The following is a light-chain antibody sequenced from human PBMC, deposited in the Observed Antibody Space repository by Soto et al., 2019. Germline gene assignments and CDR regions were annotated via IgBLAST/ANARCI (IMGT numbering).Light chain of an antibody. J-gene: IGKJ1*01. CDR2: GAS. CDR3: QQYGSSSWT. Sequence: EIVLTQSPGTLSLSPGERATLSCRAIQSVSSSYLAWYQQNPGQAPRLLIYGASSRATGIPDRFSGSGSGTDFTLTISRLEPEDFAVYYCQQYGSSSWTFGQGTKV. CDR1: QSVSSSY. V-gene: IGKV3-20*01.